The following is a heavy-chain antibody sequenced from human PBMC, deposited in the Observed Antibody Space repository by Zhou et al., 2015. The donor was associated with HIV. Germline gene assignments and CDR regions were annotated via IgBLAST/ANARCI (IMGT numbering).Heavy chain of an antibody. CDR3: ARGVDGSSWANY. CDR2: INPNSGDT. J-gene: IGHJ4*02. CDR1: GGTFSSYG. Sequence: QVQLVQSGAEVKKPGSSVKVSCKASGGTFSSYGVSWVRQAPGQGLELMGWINPNSGDTNYVQKFQGRVTMTRDTSINTAYMELNRLRSDDTAVYYCARGVDGSSWANYWGQGTQVTVSS. D-gene: IGHD6-13*01. V-gene: IGHV1-2*02.